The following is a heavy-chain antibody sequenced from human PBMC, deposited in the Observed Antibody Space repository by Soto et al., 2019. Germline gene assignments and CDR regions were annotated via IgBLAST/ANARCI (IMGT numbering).Heavy chain of an antibody. CDR3: ARIGGGREAQERTLGVMRPVDY. J-gene: IGHJ4*02. CDR1: GYTFTSYG. Sequence: WASVKVSCKASGYTFTSYGISWMRQAPGQGLEWMGWISAYNGNTNYAQKLQGRVTMTADTSTSTAYMELRSLRSDDTAVYYCARIGGGREAQERTLGVMRPVDYWGQGTLVTVSS. D-gene: IGHD3-10*01. V-gene: IGHV1-18*01. CDR2: ISAYNGNT.